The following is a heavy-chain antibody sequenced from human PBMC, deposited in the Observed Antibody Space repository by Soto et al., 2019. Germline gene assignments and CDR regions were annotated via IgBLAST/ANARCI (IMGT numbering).Heavy chain of an antibody. J-gene: IGHJ5*01. Sequence: SETLSLTCSVSGGSISTSRSYWAWIRQPPGKGLEWLANIFYSGSTFYNPSLASRVSVSVDTSKNEFSLKLRSVTAADTAVYYCARQPTTGDTELWFDSWGQGTLVTVSS. D-gene: IGHD2-21*01. CDR1: GGSISTSRSY. V-gene: IGHV4-39*01. CDR3: ARQPTTGDTELWFDS. CDR2: IFYSGST.